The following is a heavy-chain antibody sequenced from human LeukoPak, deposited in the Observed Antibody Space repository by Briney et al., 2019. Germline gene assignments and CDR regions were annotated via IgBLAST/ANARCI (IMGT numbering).Heavy chain of an antibody. Sequence: SETLSLTCTVSGGSISSYYWSWIRQPPGKGLERIGYIYYSGSTNYNPSLKSRVTISVDTSKNQFSLKLSSVTAADTAVYYCARASYYYGSGSYWFDPWGQGTLVTVSS. J-gene: IGHJ5*02. CDR3: ARASYYYGSGSYWFDP. CDR1: GGSISSYY. CDR2: IYYSGST. D-gene: IGHD3-10*01. V-gene: IGHV4-59*08.